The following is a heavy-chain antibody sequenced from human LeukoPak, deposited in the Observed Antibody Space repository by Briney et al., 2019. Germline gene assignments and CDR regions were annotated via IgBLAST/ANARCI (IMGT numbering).Heavy chain of an antibody. CDR3: ARERNSGYLHTNWFDP. J-gene: IGHJ5*02. CDR2: IYYSGST. D-gene: IGHD5-12*01. Sequence: SETLSLTCTVSGGSISSSSYYWGWIRQPPGKGLEWIGSIYYSGSTYYNPSLKSRVTISIDTSKNQFSLTLRSMTAADTAMYYCARERNSGYLHTNWFDPWGQGTLVTVSS. V-gene: IGHV4-39*07. CDR1: GGSISSSSYY.